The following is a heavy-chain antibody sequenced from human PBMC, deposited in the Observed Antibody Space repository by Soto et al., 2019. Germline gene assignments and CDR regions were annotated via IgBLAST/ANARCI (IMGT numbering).Heavy chain of an antibody. D-gene: IGHD3-3*02. CDR3: ARDAQHLANYGMDV. CDR1: GFSFSSHG. CDR2: LWAGGNIR. Sequence: QVQLVESGGNVVQPGRSLRLSCAASGFSFSSHGMHWVRQAPGKGLEWVAHLWAGGNIRYYAYSVKGRFTISSDHSKNTLYLQMDSLGAEETAVYYCARDAQHLANYGMDVWGQGTTVTVSS. J-gene: IGHJ6*02. V-gene: IGHV3-33*01.